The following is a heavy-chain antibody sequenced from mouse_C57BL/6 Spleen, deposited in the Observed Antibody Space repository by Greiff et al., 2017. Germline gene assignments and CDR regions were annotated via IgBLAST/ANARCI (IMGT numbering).Heavy chain of an antibody. CDR1: GYSFTDYN. J-gene: IGHJ4*01. V-gene: IGHV1-39*01. D-gene: IGHD1-1*01. Sequence: VQLKQTGPELVKPGASVKISCKASGYSFTDYNMNWVKQSNGKSLEWIGVINPNYGTTSYNQKFKGKATLTVDQSSSTAYMQLNSLTSEDSAVYYCARNYGSSYGYAMDDWGQGTSVTVSS. CDR2: INPNYGTT. CDR3: ARNYGSSYGYAMDD.